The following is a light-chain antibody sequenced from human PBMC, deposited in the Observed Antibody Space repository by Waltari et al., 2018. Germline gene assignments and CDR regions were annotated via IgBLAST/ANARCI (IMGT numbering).Light chain of an antibody. V-gene: IGLV2-23*02. J-gene: IGLJ2*01. CDR1: SSDVGSYNL. Sequence: QSALTQPASVSGSPGQSITISCTGTSSDVGSYNLVSWYQLHPGKAPKLMIYEVNKRPSGVSNRFSGSKSGNTASLTISGLQAEDEADYYCCSYAGSSTLVFGGGTRLTVL. CDR3: CSYAGSSTLV. CDR2: EVN.